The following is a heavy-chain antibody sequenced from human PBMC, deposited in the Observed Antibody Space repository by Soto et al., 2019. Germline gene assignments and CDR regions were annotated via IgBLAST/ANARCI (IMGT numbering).Heavy chain of an antibody. CDR1: GFSFSSYG. V-gene: IGHV3-30*18. CDR3: AKGGSFGSSGYYAFEY. D-gene: IGHD3-22*01. CDR2: ISYDGTDE. J-gene: IGHJ4*02. Sequence: GGSLRLSCAASGFSFSSYGVHWVRQAPGKGLEWVAMISYDGTDEYYADSVKGRFTISRDNSRNTLYLQMNSLRAEDTAVYYCAKGGSFGSSGYYAFEYWGQGTLVTVSS.